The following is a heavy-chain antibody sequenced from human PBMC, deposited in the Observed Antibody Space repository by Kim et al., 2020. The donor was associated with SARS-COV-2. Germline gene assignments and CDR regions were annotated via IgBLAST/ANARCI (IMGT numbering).Heavy chain of an antibody. V-gene: IGHV4-34*01. J-gene: IGHJ4*02. CDR2: INHSGST. CDR3: ARTAAGDY. Sequence: GSLSLTCAVYGGSFSGYYWSWIRQPPGKGLEWIGEINHSGSTNYNPSLKSRVTISVDTSKNQFSLKLSSVTAADTAVYYCARTAAGDYWGQGTLVTVSS. D-gene: IGHD6-13*01. CDR1: GGSFSGYY.